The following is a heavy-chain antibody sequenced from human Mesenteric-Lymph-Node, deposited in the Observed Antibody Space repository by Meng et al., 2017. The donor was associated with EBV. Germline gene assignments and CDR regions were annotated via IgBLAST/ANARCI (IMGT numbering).Heavy chain of an antibody. Sequence: QVQLQESGPGRGKPSQTLSLTCAVSGGSISSGGYYWSWIRQPPGKGLEWIGYIYYSGSTYYNPSLKSRVTISVDTSKNQFSLKLSSVTAADTAVYYCARGSRDGYNLDYWGQGTLVTVSS. CDR2: IYYSGST. J-gene: IGHJ4*02. CDR3: ARGSRDGYNLDY. V-gene: IGHV4-30-4*01. D-gene: IGHD5-24*01. CDR1: GGSISSGGYY.